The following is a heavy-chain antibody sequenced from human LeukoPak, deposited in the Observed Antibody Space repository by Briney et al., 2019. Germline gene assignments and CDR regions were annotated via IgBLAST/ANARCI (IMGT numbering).Heavy chain of an antibody. CDR3: ARLSQWLKYMDV. J-gene: IGHJ6*03. CDR2: IYYSGST. Sequence: SETLSLTCTVSGGSISSYYWSWIRQPPGKGLEWIGYIYYSGSTNYNPSLKSRVTISVDTSKNQFSLKLSSVTAADTAVYYCARLSQWLKYMDVWGKGTTVTVSS. CDR1: GGSISSYY. V-gene: IGHV4-59*08. D-gene: IGHD6-19*01.